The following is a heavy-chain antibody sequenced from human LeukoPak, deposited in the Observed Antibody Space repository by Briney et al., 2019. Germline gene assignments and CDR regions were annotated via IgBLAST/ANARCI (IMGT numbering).Heavy chain of an antibody. CDR2: INPTGTTT. CDR1: GYTFINNW. D-gene: IGHD3-10*01. CDR3: ARDNSVGDIAWWFDP. Sequence: ASVKVSCKASGYTFINNWMHWVRQAPGQGLEWVGLINPTGTTTLYAHKFQGRVTLTRDMSTSADYMELRSLKSEDTATYYCARDNSVGDIAWWFDPWGQGTLVIVSS. V-gene: IGHV1-46*01. J-gene: IGHJ5*02.